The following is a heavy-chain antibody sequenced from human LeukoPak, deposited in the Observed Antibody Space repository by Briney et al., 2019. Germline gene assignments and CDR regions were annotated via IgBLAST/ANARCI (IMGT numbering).Heavy chain of an antibody. CDR1: GFTFSSYS. D-gene: IGHD2-2*01. J-gene: IGHJ3*02. V-gene: IGHV3-21*04. CDR3: AKEDIVVVPAAQGSDAFDI. CDR2: ISSSSSYI. Sequence: GGSLRLSCAASGFTFSSYSMNWVRQAPGEGLEWVSSISSSSSYIYYADSVKGRFTISRDNSKNTLYLQMNSLRAEDTAVYYCAKEDIVVVPAAQGSDAFDIWGQGTMVTVSS.